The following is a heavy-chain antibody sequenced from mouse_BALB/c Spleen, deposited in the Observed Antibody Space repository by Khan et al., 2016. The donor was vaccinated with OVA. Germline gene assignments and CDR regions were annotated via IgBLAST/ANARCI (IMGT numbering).Heavy chain of an antibody. V-gene: IGHV1-7*01. CDR2: INPTSGYT. J-gene: IGHJ2*01. CDR1: GFTFTTYW. CDR3: TRDRIDY. Sequence: VQLQESGAELAKPGASVKMSCKASGFTFTTYWMHWIKQSPGQGLEWIGYINPTSGYTDYTEKFKDRSTLSADKPYSTPYLQLTSLTSEDSAVYYCTRDRIDYWGQGTTLTVSS.